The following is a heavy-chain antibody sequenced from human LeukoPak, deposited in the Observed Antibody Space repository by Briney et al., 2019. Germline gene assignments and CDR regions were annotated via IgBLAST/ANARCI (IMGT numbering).Heavy chain of an antibody. D-gene: IGHD6-13*01. Sequence: GGSLRLSCAASGFTFSSYAMSWVRQAPGKGLEWVSAISGSGGSTYYADSVKGRFTISRDNSKNTLYLQMNSLRAEDTAVYYCAKDLRAAGFVNWFDPWGQGTLVTVSS. CDR2: ISGSGGST. V-gene: IGHV3-23*01. CDR3: AKDLRAAGFVNWFDP. J-gene: IGHJ5*02. CDR1: GFTFSSYA.